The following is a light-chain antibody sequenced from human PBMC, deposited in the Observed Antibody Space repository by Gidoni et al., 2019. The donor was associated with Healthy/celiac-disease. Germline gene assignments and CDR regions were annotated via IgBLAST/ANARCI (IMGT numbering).Light chain of an antibody. J-gene: IGKJ2*01. V-gene: IGKV1-33*01. CDR3: QQYDNRPPMYT. Sequence: DIQMTQSLSSLSASVGDRVTITCQASQDISNYLNWYQQKPGKAPKLLIYDASNLETGVPSRFSGSGSGTDFTFTISSLQPEDIATYYCQQYDNRPPMYTFGQGTKLEIK. CDR2: DAS. CDR1: QDISNY.